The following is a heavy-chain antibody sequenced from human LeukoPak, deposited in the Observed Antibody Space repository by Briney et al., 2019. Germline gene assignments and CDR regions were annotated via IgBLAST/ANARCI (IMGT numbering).Heavy chain of an antibody. V-gene: IGHV3-48*03. CDR2: ISSSGSTI. Sequence: PGGSLRLSCAASGFTLSRHPIFWVRQAPGKGLEWVSYISSSGSTIYYADSVKGRFTISRDNAKNSLYLQMNSLRAEDTAVYYCVKSGGGQFDPWGQGTLVTVSS. J-gene: IGHJ5*02. CDR3: VKSGGGQFDP. CDR1: GFTLSRHP. D-gene: IGHD3-10*01.